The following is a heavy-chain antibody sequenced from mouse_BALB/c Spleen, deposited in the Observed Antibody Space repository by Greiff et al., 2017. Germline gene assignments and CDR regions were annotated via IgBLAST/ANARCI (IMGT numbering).Heavy chain of an antibody. D-gene: IGHD2-10*02. Sequence: EVKLMESGPSLVKPSQTLSLTCSVTGDSITSGYWNWIRKFPGNKLEYMGYISYSGSTYYNPSLKSRVSITRDTSKNQYYLQLNSVTTEDTATYYCARWGYGNYPWFAYWGQGTLVTVSA. V-gene: IGHV3-8*02. CDR3: ARWGYGNYPWFAY. CDR2: ISYSGST. CDR1: GDSITSGY. J-gene: IGHJ3*01.